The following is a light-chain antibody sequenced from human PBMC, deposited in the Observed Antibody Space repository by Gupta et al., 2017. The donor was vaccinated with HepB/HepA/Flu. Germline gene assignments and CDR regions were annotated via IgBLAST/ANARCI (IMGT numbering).Light chain of an antibody. Sequence: SPLTQPRSVSGSPGQSVTISCTGSSSDVAAYNFVSWYQQYPDKAPRLMIFDVITRPSGVPDRFSGSTSANTASLTISGLQAEDEAHYYCCSYAGNYTWIFGGGTKVTVL. J-gene: IGLJ2*01. CDR2: DVI. V-gene: IGLV2-11*01. CDR1: SSDVAAYNF. CDR3: CSYAGNYTWI.